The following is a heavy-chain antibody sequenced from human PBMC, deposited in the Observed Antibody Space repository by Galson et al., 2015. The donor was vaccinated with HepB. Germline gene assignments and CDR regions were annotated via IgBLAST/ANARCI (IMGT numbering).Heavy chain of an antibody. CDR2: IKQDGSEK. V-gene: IGHV3-7*01. D-gene: IGHD3-3*01. CDR3: ARDLSIFGVTTPFDY. J-gene: IGHJ4*02. CDR1: GFTFSSYW. Sequence: SLRLSCAASGFTFSSYWMSWVRQAPGKGLEWVANIKQDGSEKYYVDSVKGRFTVSRDNAKNSLYLQMNSLRAEDTAVYYCARDLSIFGVTTPFDYWGQGTLATVSS.